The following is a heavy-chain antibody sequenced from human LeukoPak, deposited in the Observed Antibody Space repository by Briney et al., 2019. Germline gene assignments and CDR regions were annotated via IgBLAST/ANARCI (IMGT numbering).Heavy chain of an antibody. D-gene: IGHD2-15*01. Sequence: PGRSLRLSCAASGFTFSIYCMHWVRQAPGKGLEWVAVISYEVSNKYYADSVKGRFTISRDNSKNTLYLQMNSLRAEDTAVYSCAKAWVDVVVVAERTQDDYWGQGTLVTVSS. J-gene: IGHJ4*02. CDR2: ISYEVSNK. CDR3: AKAWVDVVVVAERTQDDY. CDR1: GFTFSIYC. V-gene: IGHV3-30*18.